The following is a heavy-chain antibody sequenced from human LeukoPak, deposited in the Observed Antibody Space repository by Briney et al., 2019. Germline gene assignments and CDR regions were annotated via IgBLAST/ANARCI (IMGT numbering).Heavy chain of an antibody. J-gene: IGHJ4*02. V-gene: IGHV3-30*18. CDR2: ISYDGSNK. Sequence: GRSLRLSCAASGFTFDDYAMHWVRHAPGKGLEWVAVISYDGSNKYYADSVKGRFTISRDNSKNTLYLQMNSLRAEDTAVYYCAKDRGCPDYWGQGTLVTVSS. CDR1: GFTFDDYA. CDR3: AKDRGCPDY. D-gene: IGHD3-16*01.